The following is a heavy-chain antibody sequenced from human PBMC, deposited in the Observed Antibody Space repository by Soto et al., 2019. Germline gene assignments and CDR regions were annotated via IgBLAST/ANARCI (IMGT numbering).Heavy chain of an antibody. CDR2: INTHNGNT. D-gene: IGHD3-10*01. J-gene: IGHJ6*02. CDR3: TREGSAPYYYYGMDA. Sequence: ASVKVSCKASGNTFTTYGFSWGRQAPGQGLEWMGWINTHNGNTNYAQNFQGRVIMTADTSTSTAYMELRSLRSDDTAVYYCTREGSAPYYYYGMDAWGQGTTVTVSS. CDR1: GNTFTTYG. V-gene: IGHV1-18*01.